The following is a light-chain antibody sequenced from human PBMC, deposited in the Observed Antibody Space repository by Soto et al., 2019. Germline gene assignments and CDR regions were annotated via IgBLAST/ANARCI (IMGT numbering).Light chain of an antibody. Sequence: DIQLQKSPSTLSGSVGDRFTITCRASQTISSWLAWYQQKPGKAPKLLIYKASTLKSGVPSRFSGSGSGTEFTLTISSLQPDDFATYYCQHDNIYSEAFGQGANVDIK. CDR3: QHDNIYSEA. J-gene: IGKJ1*01. CDR2: KAS. V-gene: IGKV1-5*03. CDR1: QTISSW.